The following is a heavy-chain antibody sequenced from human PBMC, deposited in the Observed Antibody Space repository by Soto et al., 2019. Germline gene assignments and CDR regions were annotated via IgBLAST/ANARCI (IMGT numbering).Heavy chain of an antibody. CDR2: ISSSGSTI. V-gene: IGHV3-11*01. CDR1: GFTFSDYY. J-gene: IGHJ4*02. CDR3: ARVPPPRNIPSDY. Sequence: GGSLRLSCAASGFTFSDYYMSWISQAPGKGLEWVSYISSSGSTIYYADSVKGRFTISRDNAKNSLYLQMNSLRAEDTAVYYCARVPPPRNIPSDYWGQGTLVTVSS.